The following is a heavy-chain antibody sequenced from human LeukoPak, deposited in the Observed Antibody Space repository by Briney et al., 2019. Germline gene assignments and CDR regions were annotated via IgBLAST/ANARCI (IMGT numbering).Heavy chain of an antibody. CDR2: ISGSGGST. D-gene: IGHD6-19*01. CDR3: AKGGVYSSGWDYFDY. CDR1: GFTFSSDA. J-gene: IGHJ4*02. Sequence: GGSLRLSCAASGFTFSSDAMSWVRQAPGKGLEWVSAISGSGGSTYYADSVKGRFTISRDNSKNTLYLQMNTLRAEDTAIYYCAKGGVYSSGWDYFDYWGQGTLVTVSS. V-gene: IGHV3-23*01.